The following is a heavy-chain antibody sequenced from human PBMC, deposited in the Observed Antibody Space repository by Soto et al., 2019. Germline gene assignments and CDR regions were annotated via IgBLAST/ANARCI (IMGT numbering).Heavy chain of an antibody. Sequence: GGSLRLSCAASGFTFSTYTLSWVRQAPGKGLEWVAGISQTAAGLTFYTDSVKGRFTISRDDSKNTFYLQMNGLRAEDAAIYYCAKYKSADRICDIDYSGRGTLVTGSA. CDR2: ISQTAAGLT. CDR3: AKYKSADRICDIDY. J-gene: IGHJ4*02. CDR1: GFTFSTYT. V-gene: IGHV3-23*03. D-gene: IGHD1-20*01.